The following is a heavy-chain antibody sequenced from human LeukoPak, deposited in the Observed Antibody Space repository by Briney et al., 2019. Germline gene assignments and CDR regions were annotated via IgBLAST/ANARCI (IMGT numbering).Heavy chain of an antibody. CDR2: ISNSGSTT. J-gene: IGHJ1*01. V-gene: IGHV3-23*01. D-gene: IGHD2-15*01. Sequence: GGSLRLSCAASGFTFYNYAMSWVRQAPGRGLEWVSTISNSGSTTYYAGSVKGRFTISRDNAKNSLYLQMNNLRVEDTAVYYCASTFPYCSEDDCAVGGQGTLVTVSS. CDR1: GFTFYNYA. CDR3: ASTFPYCSEDDCAV.